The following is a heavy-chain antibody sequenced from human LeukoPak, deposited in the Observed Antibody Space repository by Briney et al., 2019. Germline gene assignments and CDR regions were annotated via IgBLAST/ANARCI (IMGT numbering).Heavy chain of an antibody. CDR2: IYPGDSDT. Sequence: GESLQISCKGSGYSFTSYWIGWGRQMPGKGREWMVIIYPGDSDTKYSPSLQGQVTISADKSINTAYLQWSSLKASDTAMYYCARHGEDCSSTSCSEGAFDIWGEGTMVSVSS. J-gene: IGHJ3*02. CDR3: ARHGEDCSSTSCSEGAFDI. CDR1: GYSFTSYW. D-gene: IGHD2-2*01. V-gene: IGHV5-51*01.